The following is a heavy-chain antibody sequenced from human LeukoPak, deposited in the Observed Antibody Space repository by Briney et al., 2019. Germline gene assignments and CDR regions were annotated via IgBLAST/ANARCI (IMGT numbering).Heavy chain of an antibody. CDR2: IIPIFGTA. Sequence: ASVKVSCKASGGTFSSYAISWVRQAPGRGLEWMGRIIPIFGTANYAQKFQGGVTITTDESTSTAYMELSSLRSEDTAVYYCARAPSGSRDFDYWGQGTLVTVSS. CDR1: GGTFSSYA. CDR3: ARAPSGSRDFDY. V-gene: IGHV1-69*05. D-gene: IGHD1-26*01. J-gene: IGHJ4*02.